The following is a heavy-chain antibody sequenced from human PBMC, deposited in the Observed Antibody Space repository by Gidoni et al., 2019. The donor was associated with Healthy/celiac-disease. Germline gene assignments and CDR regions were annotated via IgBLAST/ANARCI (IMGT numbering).Heavy chain of an antibody. Sequence: EVQLVESGGGLVKPGGSLRLSCAASGFTFSSHSMNWVRQAPGKGLEWVSYISSSSSYIYYADSVKGRFTISRDNAKNSLYLQRNSLRAEDTAVYYWARDRLMGLSGYDAFDIWGQGTMVTVSS. V-gene: IGHV3-21*01. CDR1: GFTFSSHS. CDR3: ARDRLMGLSGYDAFDI. CDR2: ISSSSSYI. D-gene: IGHD3-22*01. J-gene: IGHJ3*02.